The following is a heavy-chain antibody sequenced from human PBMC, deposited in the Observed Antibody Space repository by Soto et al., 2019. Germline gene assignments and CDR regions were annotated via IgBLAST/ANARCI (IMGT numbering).Heavy chain of an antibody. D-gene: IGHD3-3*01. Sequence: QVQLVQSGAEVKKPGASVKVSCKASGYTFTSYDINWVRQATGQGLEWMGWMNTNSGNTGYAQKFQGRVNLNKNTSISTAYMELSSLRSEDTAVYYCASGLSITIFGVVYYYYGMDVWGQGTTVTVCS. CDR2: MNTNSGNT. CDR1: GYTFTSYD. J-gene: IGHJ6*02. V-gene: IGHV1-8*01. CDR3: ASGLSITIFGVVYYYYGMDV.